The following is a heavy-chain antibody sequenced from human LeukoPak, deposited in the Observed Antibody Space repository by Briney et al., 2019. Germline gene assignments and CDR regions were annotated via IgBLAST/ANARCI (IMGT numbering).Heavy chain of an antibody. CDR1: GGSFSGYY. Sequence: PSETLSLTCAVYGGSFSGYYWSWIRQPPGKGLEWIGEINHSGSTNYNPSLKSRVTISVDTSKNQFSLKLSSVTAADTAVYYCARSGPVDCSGGSCCEGYWGQGTLVTVSS. D-gene: IGHD2-15*01. J-gene: IGHJ4*02. CDR3: ARSGPVDCSGGSCCEGY. V-gene: IGHV4-34*01. CDR2: INHSGST.